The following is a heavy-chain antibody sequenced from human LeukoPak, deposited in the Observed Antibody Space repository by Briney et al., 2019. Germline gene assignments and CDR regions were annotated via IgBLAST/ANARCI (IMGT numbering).Heavy chain of an antibody. CDR1: GFTFDDYA. V-gene: IGHV3-9*01. CDR3: AKDKRGYDSGYYFDY. CDR2: ISWNSGSI. J-gene: IGHJ4*02. D-gene: IGHD5-12*01. Sequence: GGSLRLSCAASGFTFDDYAMHWVRQAPGKGLEWVSGISWNSGSIGYADSVKGRFTISRDNAKNSLYLQMNSLRAEDTALYYCAKDKRGYDSGYYFDYWAQGTLVTVSS.